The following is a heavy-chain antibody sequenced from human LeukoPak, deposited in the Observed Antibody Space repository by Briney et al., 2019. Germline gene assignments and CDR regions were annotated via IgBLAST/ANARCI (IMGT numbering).Heavy chain of an antibody. V-gene: IGHV3-15*01. CDR1: GLTFSNAW. Sequence: GGSLRLSCAASGLTFSNAWMSWVRQAPGKGLEWVGRIKSKTDGGTTDYAAPVKGRFTISRDDSKNTLYLQMNSLKTEDTAVYYCTTGASSGWYFDYWGQGTLVTVSS. CDR3: TTGASSGWYFDY. D-gene: IGHD6-19*01. CDR2: IKSKTDGGTT. J-gene: IGHJ4*02.